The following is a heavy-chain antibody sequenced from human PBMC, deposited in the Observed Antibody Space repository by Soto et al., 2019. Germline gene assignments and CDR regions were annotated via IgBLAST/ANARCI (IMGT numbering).Heavy chain of an antibody. CDR2: IKQDGSEK. D-gene: IGHD5-18*01. J-gene: IGHJ6*02. V-gene: IGHV3-7*05. Sequence: GGSLRLSCAASGFTFSSYWMSWVRQAPGKGLEWVANIKQDGSEKYYVDSVQGRFTISRDNAKNSLYLQMNSLRAEDTAVYYCARDRVQLWNYGMDVWGQGTTVTVSS. CDR3: ARDRVQLWNYGMDV. CDR1: GFTFSSYW.